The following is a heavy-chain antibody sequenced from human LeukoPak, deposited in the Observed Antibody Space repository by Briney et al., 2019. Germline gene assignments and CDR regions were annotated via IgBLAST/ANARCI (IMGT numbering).Heavy chain of an antibody. J-gene: IGHJ5*02. CDR3: ARRLLLWFGELSTFDP. Sequence: SETLSLTCTVSGGSITSYYWSWIRQPPGKGLEWIGYIYYSGSTNYNPSLKSRVTISVDTSKNQFSLKLSSVTAADTAVYYCARRLLLWFGELSTFDPWGQGTLVTVSS. CDR2: IYYSGST. D-gene: IGHD3-10*01. V-gene: IGHV4-59*12. CDR1: GGSITSYY.